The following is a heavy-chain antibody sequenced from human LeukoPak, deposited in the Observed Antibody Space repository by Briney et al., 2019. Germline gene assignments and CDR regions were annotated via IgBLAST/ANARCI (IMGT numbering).Heavy chain of an antibody. V-gene: IGHV4-39*01. CDR2: INHSGSA. J-gene: IGHJ5*02. CDR3: ARHRGYYGSGSYYKYNWFDP. D-gene: IGHD3-10*01. CDR1: GGSISSSSYY. Sequence: SETLSLTCTVSGGSISSSSYYWGWIRQPPGKGLEWIGEINHSGSANYNPSLKSRVTISVDTSKNQFSLKLSSVTAADTAVYYCARHRGYYGSGSYYKYNWFDPWGQGTLVTVSS.